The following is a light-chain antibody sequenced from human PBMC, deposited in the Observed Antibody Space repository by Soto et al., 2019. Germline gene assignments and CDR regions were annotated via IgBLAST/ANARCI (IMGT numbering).Light chain of an antibody. CDR2: GSS. CDR1: QSVNNN. V-gene: IGKV3-15*01. J-gene: IGKJ1*01. Sequence: EIVMTQSPATLSVSPGERATLSCRASQSVNNNFAWYQQKPGQAPRLLMYGSSTRATSVPPRFSGSGSGTEFTLTISSLQSEDFAVYYCQQYNDWPQTFGQGTKVEIK. CDR3: QQYNDWPQT.